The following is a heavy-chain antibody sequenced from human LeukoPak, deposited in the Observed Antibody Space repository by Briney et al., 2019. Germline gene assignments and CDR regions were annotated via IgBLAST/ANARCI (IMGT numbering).Heavy chain of an antibody. J-gene: IGHJ6*02. CDR2: ISYDGSNK. D-gene: IGHD2-2*01. CDR1: GFTFSSYG. V-gene: IGHV3-30*18. CDR3: AKDQACSSTSCWGYYYYYYGMDV. Sequence: PGGSLRLSCAASGFTFSSYGMHWVRQAPGKGLEWVAVISYDGSNKYYADSVKGRFTISGDNSKNTLYLQMNSLRAEDTAVYYCAKDQACSSTSCWGYYYYYYGMDVWGQGTTVTVSS.